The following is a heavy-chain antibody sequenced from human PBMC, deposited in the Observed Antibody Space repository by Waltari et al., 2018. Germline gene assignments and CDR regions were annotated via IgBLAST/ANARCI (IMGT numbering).Heavy chain of an antibody. Sequence: QVQLQESGPGLVKPSETLSLTCTVSGGSISSYYWSWIRQPPGKGLEWIGYIYYSGSTNYNPSLKSRVTISVDTSKNQISLKLSSVTAADTAVYYCARGRGATMVRGVYFDYWGQGTLVTVSS. CDR3: ARGRGATMVRGVYFDY. D-gene: IGHD3-10*01. J-gene: IGHJ4*02. V-gene: IGHV4-59*01. CDR1: GGSISSYY. CDR2: IYYSGST.